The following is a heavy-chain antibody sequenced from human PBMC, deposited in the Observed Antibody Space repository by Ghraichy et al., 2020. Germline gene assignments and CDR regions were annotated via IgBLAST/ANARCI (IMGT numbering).Heavy chain of an antibody. CDR3: AKVLPGGWELRVPPNWFDP. CDR2: ISGSGGST. D-gene: IGHD1-26*01. Sequence: GGSLRLSCAASGFTFSSYAMSWVRQAPGKGLEWVSAISGSGGSTYYADSVKGRFTISRDNSKNTLYLQMNSLRAEDTAVYYCAKVLPGGWELRVPPNWFDPWGQGTLVTVSS. CDR1: GFTFSSYA. V-gene: IGHV3-23*01. J-gene: IGHJ5*02.